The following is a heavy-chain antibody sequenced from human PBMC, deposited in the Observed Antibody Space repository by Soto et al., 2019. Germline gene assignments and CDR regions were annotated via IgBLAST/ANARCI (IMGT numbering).Heavy chain of an antibody. D-gene: IGHD2-21*01. Sequence: GESLKISCAASGFTFRTYTMNWVRQAPGKALEWVSSATTSNYKFYADSVKGRFTISRDNAKNSLFLQMNSLRVEDTAIYYCARVAGEYRDYWGQGTLVTV. J-gene: IGHJ4*02. V-gene: IGHV3-21*01. CDR3: ARVAGEYRDY. CDR1: GFTFRTYT. CDR2: ATTSNYK.